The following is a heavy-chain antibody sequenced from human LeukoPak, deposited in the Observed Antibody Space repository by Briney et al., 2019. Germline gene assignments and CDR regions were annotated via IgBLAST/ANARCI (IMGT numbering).Heavy chain of an antibody. CDR1: GGSINSYY. V-gene: IGHV4-4*07. D-gene: IGHD6-6*01. CDR3: AREGSMTARPFVSINY. CDR2: IHTSGNT. J-gene: IGHJ4*02. Sequence: SETLSLTCTVSGGSINSYYWTWIRQPAGKGLEWIGRIHTSGNTDYNPSLQSRITMSVDTSKNQFSLKLSSVTAADTAVYYCAREGSMTARPFVSINYWGQGTLVTVSS.